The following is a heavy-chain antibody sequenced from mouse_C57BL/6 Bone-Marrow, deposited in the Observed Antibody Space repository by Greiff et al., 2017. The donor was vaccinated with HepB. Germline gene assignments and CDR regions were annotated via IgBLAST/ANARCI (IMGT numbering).Heavy chain of an antibody. J-gene: IGHJ1*03. D-gene: IGHD1-1*01. CDR2: IYPGDGDT. V-gene: IGHV1-82*01. Sequence: VQLQQSGPELVKPGASVKISCKASGYAFSSSWMNWVKQRPGKGLEWIGRIYPGDGDTNYNGKFKGKATLTADKSSSTAYMQLCSLTSEDSAVYFCASRDYGSSSPWYFDVWGTGTTVTVSS. CDR3: ASRDYGSSSPWYFDV. CDR1: GYAFSSSW.